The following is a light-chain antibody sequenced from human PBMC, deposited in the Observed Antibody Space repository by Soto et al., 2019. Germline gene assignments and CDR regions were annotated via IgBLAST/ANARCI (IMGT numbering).Light chain of an antibody. CDR3: GTWDSSLSAGV. Sequence: QSVLTQPPSVSAAPGQKVTISCSGSSSNIGKNFVSWYQQLPGTAPKLLIYEDNRRPSGIPDRFSASKSGASATLGITGLQTGDEADYYCGTWDSSLSAGVFGTATKVTVL. J-gene: IGLJ1*01. CDR2: EDN. CDR1: SSNIGKNF. V-gene: IGLV1-51*02.